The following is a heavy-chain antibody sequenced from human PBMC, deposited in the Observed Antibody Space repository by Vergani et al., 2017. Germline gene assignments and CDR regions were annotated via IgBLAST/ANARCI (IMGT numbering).Heavy chain of an antibody. D-gene: IGHD2-2*02. J-gene: IGHJ5*02. Sequence: QVQLQESGPGLVKPSETLSLTCTVSGGSISSYYWSWIRQPPGKGLERIGYIYYSGSTNYNPSLKSRVTISVDTSKNQFSLKLSSVTAADTAVYYCAREIVVVPAAINWFDPWGQGTLVTVSS. CDR3: AREIVVVPAAINWFDP. V-gene: IGHV4-59*01. CDR1: GGSISSYY. CDR2: IYYSGST.